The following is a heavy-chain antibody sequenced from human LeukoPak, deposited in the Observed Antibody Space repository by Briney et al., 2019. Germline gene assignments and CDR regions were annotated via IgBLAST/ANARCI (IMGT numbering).Heavy chain of an antibody. D-gene: IGHD3-10*01. CDR3: ARGSITMVRGVFDP. CDR1: GGSISSSNW. J-gene: IGHJ5*02. CDR2: IYHSGST. Sequence: PSETLSLTCAVSGGSISSSNWWSWVRQPPGKGLEWIGEIYHSGSTSYNPSLKSRVTISVDKSKNQFSLKLSSVTAADTAVYYCARGSITMVRGVFDPWGQGTLVTVSS. V-gene: IGHV4-4*02.